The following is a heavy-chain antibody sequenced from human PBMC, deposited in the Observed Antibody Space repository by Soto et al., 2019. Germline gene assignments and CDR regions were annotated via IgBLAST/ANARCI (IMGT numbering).Heavy chain of an antibody. V-gene: IGHV1-2*02. CDR2: IGPESGAT. CDR1: GYTFTGHY. J-gene: IGHJ4*02. Sequence: ASVQVSCKASGYTFTGHYIHWVRQAPEQGPEWMGEIGPESGATRYAQRFQGRVTMTRDMSITTVYMELNNLSPDDTAVYYCGRGRSGQIVVFYWGQGTPVTVSS. CDR3: GRGRSGQIVVFY. D-gene: IGHD1-26*01.